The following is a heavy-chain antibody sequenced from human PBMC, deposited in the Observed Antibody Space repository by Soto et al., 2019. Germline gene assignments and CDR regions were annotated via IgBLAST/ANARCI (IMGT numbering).Heavy chain of an antibody. V-gene: IGHV4-61*01. J-gene: IGHJ4*02. D-gene: IGHD3-3*01. CDR2: VYHTGRT. Sequence: QVQLQESGPGLLKPSENLSLTCTVSGGSFKSGSYSWSWIRQPPGKGLEWIGYVYHTGRTSYNPSLKSRVSISMDTSKNQFSLNLDSVTAADTAVYFCARDFAYFDSWGQGTLVTLCS. CDR3: ARDFAYFDS. CDR1: GGSFKSGSYS.